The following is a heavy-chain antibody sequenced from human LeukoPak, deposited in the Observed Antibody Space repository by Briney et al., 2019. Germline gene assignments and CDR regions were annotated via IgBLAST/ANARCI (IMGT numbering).Heavy chain of an antibody. Sequence: SETLSLTCGVYGGSFSGYYWSWIRQPPGKGLEWIGEINPRGSTNYNPSLKSRVTLSADTSKNQFSLTLNSVTAADTAVYYSARRRLGYYFDYRGQGTLVTVSS. CDR3: ARRRLGYYFDY. J-gene: IGHJ4*02. V-gene: IGHV4-34*01. CDR2: INPRGST. D-gene: IGHD5-24*01. CDR1: GGSFSGYY.